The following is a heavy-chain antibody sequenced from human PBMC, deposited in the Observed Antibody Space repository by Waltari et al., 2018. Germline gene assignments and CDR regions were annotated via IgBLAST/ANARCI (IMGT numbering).Heavy chain of an antibody. CDR1: GGIFSSYA. J-gene: IGHJ3*02. D-gene: IGHD3-10*02. CDR3: ARDMYAFDI. V-gene: IGHV1-69*13. Sequence: QVQLVQSGAEVKKPGSSVKVSCKASGGIFSSYAISGVRQAPGLGLEWMGGIVPIFETANYAQKFQGRVTMTADESTSTAYMELSSLRSEDTAVYYCARDMYAFDIWGQGTMVIVSS. CDR2: IVPIFETA.